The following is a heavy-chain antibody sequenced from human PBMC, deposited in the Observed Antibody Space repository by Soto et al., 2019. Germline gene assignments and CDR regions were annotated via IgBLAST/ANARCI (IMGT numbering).Heavy chain of an antibody. CDR3: ARDRSSSWYTYYGMDV. J-gene: IGHJ6*02. CDR1: GYTFTSYG. Sequence: ASVKVSCKASGYTFTSYGISWVRQAPGQGLEWMGWISAYNGNTNYAQKLQGRVTMTTDTSTSTAYMELRSLRSDDTAVYYCARDRSSSWYTYYGMDVWGQGTTVTVS. V-gene: IGHV1-18*04. CDR2: ISAYNGNT. D-gene: IGHD6-13*01.